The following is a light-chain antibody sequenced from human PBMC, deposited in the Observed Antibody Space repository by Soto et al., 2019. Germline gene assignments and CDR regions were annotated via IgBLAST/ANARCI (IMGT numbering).Light chain of an antibody. Sequence: DIVMTQSPDSLAVSLGERATINCKSSQSILYSSNNKNYLVWYQQKPGQPPKMLIYWASTRKSGVPDRFSGSGSGTDFTLTIRSLQAEDVAVYYCQQYYSTPFTFGPGTKVDIK. CDR3: QQYYSTPFT. CDR1: QSILYSSNNKNY. CDR2: WAS. V-gene: IGKV4-1*01. J-gene: IGKJ3*01.